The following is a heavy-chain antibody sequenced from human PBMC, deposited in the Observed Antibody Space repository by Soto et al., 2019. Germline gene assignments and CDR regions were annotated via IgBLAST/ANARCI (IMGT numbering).Heavy chain of an antibody. Sequence: GGSLRLSCAASGFSFRTYWMSWVRQAPGRGLEWVANIEQDESEKYYVDSVRGRFTISRDNDKNSLHLEMNSLKVEDSAVYYCARDAVPTYESLQCFFDRWGQGTLVTVSS. V-gene: IGHV3-7*01. CDR2: IEQDESEK. CDR3: ARDAVPTYESLQCFFDR. J-gene: IGHJ4*02. D-gene: IGHD2-2*01. CDR1: GFSFRTYW.